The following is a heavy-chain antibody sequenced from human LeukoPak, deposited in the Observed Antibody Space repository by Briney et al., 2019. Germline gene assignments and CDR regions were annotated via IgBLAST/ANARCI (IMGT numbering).Heavy chain of an antibody. D-gene: IGHD4-17*01. Sequence: GGSLRLSCAASGFTFSRYSMNWVRQARGKGVEGVSFISSSSSTIHYADCVKGRFTISRDNAKDSLYLQMNSLRDEDTAVYYCARDRSDYGDYFDYWGQGTLVTVSS. CDR2: ISSSSSTI. CDR1: GFTFSRYS. J-gene: IGHJ4*02. V-gene: IGHV3-48*02. CDR3: ARDRSDYGDYFDY.